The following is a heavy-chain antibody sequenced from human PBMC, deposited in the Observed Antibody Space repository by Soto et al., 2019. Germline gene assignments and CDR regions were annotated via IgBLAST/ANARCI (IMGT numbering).Heavy chain of an antibody. J-gene: IGHJ4*02. D-gene: IGHD2-21*02. CDR3: ARAAYCGGDCYPFDY. CDR2: ISSSSRYT. Sequence: GGSLRLSCAASGFTFSDYYMSWIRQAPGKGLEWVSYISSSSRYTNYADSVKARFTISRDNAKNSLYLQMNSLRAEAPAVYYCARAAYCGGDCYPFDYWGQGTMVTVSS. CDR1: GFTFSDYY. V-gene: IGHV3-11*06.